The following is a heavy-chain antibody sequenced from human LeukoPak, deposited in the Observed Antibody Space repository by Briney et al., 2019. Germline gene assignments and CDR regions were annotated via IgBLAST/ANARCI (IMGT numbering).Heavy chain of an antibody. CDR3: ANALGGGNTWYYFDC. D-gene: IGHD6-13*01. V-gene: IGHV3-23*01. CDR1: GFTFSSYA. CDR2: LSGSGGSP. Sequence: GGSLRLSCAASGFTFSSYAMSWVRQAPGKGLEWVSSLSGSGGSPNYANSVKGRFTISGDNSKNTLYLQMNSLRAEDTAVYYCANALGGGNTWYYFDCWGQGTLVTVSS. J-gene: IGHJ4*02.